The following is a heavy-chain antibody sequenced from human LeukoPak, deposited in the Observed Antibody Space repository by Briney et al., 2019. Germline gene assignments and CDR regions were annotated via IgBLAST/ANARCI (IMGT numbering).Heavy chain of an antibody. CDR3: ARDQGYCTSATCRGDAFDV. Sequence: GGSLRLSCAASGFTFTTYWMTWVRQAPGKGLEWVAKIKQDGGEKYYVDSVKGRFTISRDNAKNSPSLQMNSLRAEDTAVYYCARDQGYCTSATCRGDAFDVWGQGSMVSVSS. CDR2: IKQDGGEK. V-gene: IGHV3-7*01. D-gene: IGHD2-2*01. J-gene: IGHJ3*01. CDR1: GFTFTTYW.